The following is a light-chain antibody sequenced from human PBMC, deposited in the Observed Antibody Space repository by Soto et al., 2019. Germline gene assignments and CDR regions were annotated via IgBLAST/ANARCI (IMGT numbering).Light chain of an antibody. Sequence: EIVLTQSPFTLSLSPGERAALSCRASQRVSKSNIGWYQHKTGQAPRLLIYGGTKTTSGVPDRFSGSGSGTDFTLTISSLDPEDSAVYYCQHYGTSFLPFGGGSKVDIK. V-gene: IGKV3-20*01. CDR2: GGT. CDR3: QHYGTSFLP. J-gene: IGKJ4*01. CDR1: QRVSKSN.